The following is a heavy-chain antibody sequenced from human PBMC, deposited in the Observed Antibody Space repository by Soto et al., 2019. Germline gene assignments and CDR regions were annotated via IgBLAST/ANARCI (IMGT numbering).Heavy chain of an antibody. Sequence: GGSLRLSCAASGFPFSIYAMHLVRQSPGKGLEWVAVISYDGSNKYYADSVKGRFTISRDNSKNTLYLQMNSLRAEDAAVYYCARATAMVNGSLDYWGQGTLVTVSS. CDR2: ISYDGSNK. J-gene: IGHJ4*02. CDR3: ARATAMVNGSLDY. V-gene: IGHV3-30-3*01. CDR1: GFPFSIYA. D-gene: IGHD5-18*01.